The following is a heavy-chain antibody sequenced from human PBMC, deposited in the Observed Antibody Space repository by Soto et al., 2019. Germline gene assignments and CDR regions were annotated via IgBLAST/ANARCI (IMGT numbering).Heavy chain of an antibody. CDR1: GGSISSGGYY. CDR3: ARVSKGGLLIIRYFDL. J-gene: IGHJ2*01. CDR2: IYYSGST. V-gene: IGHV4-31*03. Sequence: QVQLQESGPGLVKPSQTLSLTCTVSGGSISSGGYYWSWIRQHPGKGLEWIGYIYYSGSTYYNPSLKSRVTISVDTSKNQFSLKLSSVTAADTAVYYCARVSKGGLLIIRYFDLWGRGTLVTVSS. D-gene: IGHD3-10*01.